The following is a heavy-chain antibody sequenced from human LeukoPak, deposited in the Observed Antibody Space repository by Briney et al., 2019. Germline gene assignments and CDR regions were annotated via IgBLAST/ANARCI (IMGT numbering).Heavy chain of an antibody. J-gene: IGHJ4*02. CDR3: AAGEYDFWSGYWY. CDR1: GDSITSGDYY. D-gene: IGHD3-3*01. CDR2: IYSSGYT. V-gene: IGHV4-61*02. Sequence: PSQTLSLTCTVSGDSITSGDYYWTWIRQPAGKTLEWIGRIYSSGYTVYSPSLKSRVTISLDASKNQFSLTLNSVTAADTAVYYCAAGEYDFWSGYWYWGQGTLVTVSS.